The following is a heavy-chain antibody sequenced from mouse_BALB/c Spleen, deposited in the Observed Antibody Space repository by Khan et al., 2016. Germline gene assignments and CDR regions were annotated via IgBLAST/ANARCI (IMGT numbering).Heavy chain of an antibody. D-gene: IGHD2-14*01. CDR3: ARRGNDRYAFAY. CDR1: GFSLTSYG. J-gene: IGHJ3*01. V-gene: IGHV2-2*02. CDR2: IWSGGST. Sequence: QVQLKQSGPGLVQPSQSLSITCTVSGFSLTSYGVHWVRQSPGKGLEWLGVIWSGGSTDYNAAFISRLSISKDNSKSQVFFKMNSLQANDTAIYYCARRGNDRYAFAYWGQGTLVTVSA.